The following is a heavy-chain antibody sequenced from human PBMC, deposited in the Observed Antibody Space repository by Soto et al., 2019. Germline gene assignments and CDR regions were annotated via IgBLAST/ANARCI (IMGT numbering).Heavy chain of an antibody. Sequence: QVQLQESGPGLVKPSETLSLTCTVSGGSISSYYWSWIRQPPGKGLEWIGYIYYSGSTNYNPSLKSRVTISVDTSKNQFSLKLSSVTAADTAVYYCARGDYDFWSGPPGCLDYWGQGTLVTVSS. J-gene: IGHJ4*02. CDR3: ARGDYDFWSGPPGCLDY. CDR2: IYYSGST. D-gene: IGHD3-3*01. CDR1: GGSISSYY. V-gene: IGHV4-59*01.